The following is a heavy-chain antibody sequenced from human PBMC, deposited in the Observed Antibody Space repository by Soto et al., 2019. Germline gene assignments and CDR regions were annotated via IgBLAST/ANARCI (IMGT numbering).Heavy chain of an antibody. CDR3: AKDFYNDSISNWFDP. V-gene: IGHV3-30*18. J-gene: IGHJ5*02. Sequence: QVTLVESGGGVVQPGRSLRLSCAASGFPFSSFGMHWVRQGPGKGLEWVAVISSEGKNKFYADSVKGRFTISRDNSKNTLSLQIDSLRTDDTAVYYCAKDFYNDSISNWFDPWGQGTLVTVSS. D-gene: IGHD3-22*01. CDR2: ISSEGKNK. CDR1: GFPFSSFG.